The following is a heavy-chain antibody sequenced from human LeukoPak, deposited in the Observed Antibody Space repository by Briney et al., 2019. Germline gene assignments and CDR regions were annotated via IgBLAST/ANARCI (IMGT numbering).Heavy chain of an antibody. Sequence: GGSLRLSCAASGFTVSSNYMSWVRQAPGKGLEWVSVIYSGGNQYYADSVKGRFTISRDNSKNTLYLQMKSLRAEDTAVYYCARDRRALDAFDIWGQGTMVTVSS. CDR3: ARDRRALDAFDI. CDR2: IYSGGNQ. CDR1: GFTVSSNY. J-gene: IGHJ3*02. D-gene: IGHD3-3*02. V-gene: IGHV3-53*01.